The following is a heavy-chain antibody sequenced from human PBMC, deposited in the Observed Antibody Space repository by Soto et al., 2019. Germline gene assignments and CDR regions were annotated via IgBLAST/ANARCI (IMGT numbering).Heavy chain of an antibody. Sequence: GGSLRLSCAASGFTFSMQDMCWVRQAPGKGLEWISGISASGRDPQYADSVKGRFTISRDNYRNTLFLQMNSLTAEDTAVYFCAKDAPRRRGWYPFDYWGQGALVTLSS. CDR1: GFTFSMQD. V-gene: IGHV3-23*01. CDR3: AKDAPRRRGWYPFDY. J-gene: IGHJ4*02. CDR2: ISASGRDP. D-gene: IGHD6-19*01.